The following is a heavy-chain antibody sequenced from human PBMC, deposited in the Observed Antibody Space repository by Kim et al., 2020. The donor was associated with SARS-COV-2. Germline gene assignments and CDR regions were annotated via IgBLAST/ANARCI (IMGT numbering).Heavy chain of an antibody. D-gene: IGHD2-15*01. V-gene: IGHV1-18*01. J-gene: IGHJ5*02. Sequence: NYAQKLQGRVTMTTDTSTSTAYMELRSLRSDDTAVYYCARVSGPNWFDPWGQGTLVTVSS. CDR3: ARVSGPNWFDP.